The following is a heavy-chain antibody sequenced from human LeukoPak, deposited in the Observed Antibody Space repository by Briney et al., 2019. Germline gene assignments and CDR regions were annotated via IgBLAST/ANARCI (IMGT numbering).Heavy chain of an antibody. D-gene: IGHD6-19*01. CDR3: ARVPVAGRTFDY. J-gene: IGHJ4*02. V-gene: IGHV4-38-2*01. CDR1: DYSISSDYY. Sequence: SETLSLTCDVSDYSISSDYYWGWIRQTPGKGLEWIGNIHHSGSGYYNPSLQSRVTISVDTSKSQSSLKLTSVTAADTAVYYCARVPVAGRTFDYWGQGTLVTVSS. CDR2: IHHSGSG.